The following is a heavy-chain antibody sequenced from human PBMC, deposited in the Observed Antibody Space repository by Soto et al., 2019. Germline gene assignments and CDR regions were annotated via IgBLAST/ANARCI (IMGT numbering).Heavy chain of an antibody. D-gene: IGHD3-3*01. V-gene: IGHV3-66*01. CDR3: ASTTHYDFWSGYSDC. CDR1: GFTVSSKY. CDR2: LFSGGTT. Sequence: GGSLRLSCAASGFTVSSKYMSWVRQAPGKGLEWVSVLFSGGTTFYADSVKGRFTISRDNSKNTLYLQLNSLRAEDTAVYYGASTTHYDFWSGYSDCWGQGTLVTVSS. J-gene: IGHJ4*02.